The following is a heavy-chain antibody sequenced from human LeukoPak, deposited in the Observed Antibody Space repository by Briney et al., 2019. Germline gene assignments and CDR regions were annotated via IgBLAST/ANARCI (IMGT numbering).Heavy chain of an antibody. Sequence: SVKVSCKASGYTFTGYYMHWVRQAPGQGLEWMGWINPNSGGTNYAQKFQGRVTMTRDTSISTAYMELSRLRSDDTAVYYCARARENRQWLTTWGQGTLVTVSS. CDR1: GYTFTGYY. CDR2: INPNSGGT. CDR3: ARARENRQWLTT. J-gene: IGHJ4*02. D-gene: IGHD6-19*01. V-gene: IGHV1-2*02.